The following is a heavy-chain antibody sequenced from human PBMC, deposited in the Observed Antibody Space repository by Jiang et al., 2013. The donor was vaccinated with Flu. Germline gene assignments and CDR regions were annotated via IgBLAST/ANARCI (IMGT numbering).Heavy chain of an antibody. V-gene: IGHV5-51*01. CDR3: VRSVKYSSRYHVLHY. CDR1: GYTFNTYW. D-gene: IGHD6-25*01. Sequence: VQLVESAAEVKKPGESLRISCTGAGYTFNTYWIGWVRQTPERGLEWVGLIYPGDSDTRYSPSFQGHVTISVDKSFNTAYLQWSSVKASDTATYYCVRSVKYSSRYHVLHYWGQGTLVTVSS. J-gene: IGHJ4*02. CDR2: IYPGDSDT.